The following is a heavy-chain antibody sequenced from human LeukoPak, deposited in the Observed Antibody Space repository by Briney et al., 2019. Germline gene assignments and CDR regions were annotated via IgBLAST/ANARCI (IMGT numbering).Heavy chain of an antibody. CDR1: GGSISSSGYY. J-gene: IGHJ4*02. Sequence: PSETPSLTCTVSGGSISSSGYYWSWIRQHPGKGLEWIGYIYYSGSTYYSPSLKSRVTISVDTSKNQFSLKLSSVTAADTAVYYCARGPSRDYDILTGYYFFDYWGQGTLITVSS. CDR2: IYYSGST. D-gene: IGHD3-9*01. CDR3: ARGPSRDYDILTGYYFFDY. V-gene: IGHV4-31*03.